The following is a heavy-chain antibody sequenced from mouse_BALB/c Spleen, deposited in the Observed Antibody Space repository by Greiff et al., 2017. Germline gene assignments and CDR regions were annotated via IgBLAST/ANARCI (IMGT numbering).Heavy chain of an antibody. CDR3: AKLFFDY. Sequence: EVKLMESGAELVRPGALVKLSCKASGFNIKDYYMHWVKQRPEQGLEWIGWIDPENGNTIYDPKFQGKASITADTSSNTAYLQLSTLTSEDTAVYYCAKLFFDYWGQGTTLTVSS. D-gene: IGHD4-1*01. J-gene: IGHJ2*01. CDR2: IDPENGNT. V-gene: IGHV14-1*02. CDR1: GFNIKDYY.